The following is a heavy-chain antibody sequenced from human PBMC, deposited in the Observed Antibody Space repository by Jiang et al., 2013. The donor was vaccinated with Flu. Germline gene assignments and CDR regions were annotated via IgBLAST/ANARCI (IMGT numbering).Heavy chain of an antibody. V-gene: IGHV4-34*01. CDR2: INHSGST. CDR3: ARRLSCSSTSCYYFYYYYYGMDV. D-gene: IGHD2-2*01. J-gene: IGHJ6*02. Sequence: IGEINHSGSTNYNPSLKSRVTISVDTSKNQFSLKLSSVTAADTAVYYCARRLSCSSTSCYYFYYYYYGMDVWGQGTTVTVSS.